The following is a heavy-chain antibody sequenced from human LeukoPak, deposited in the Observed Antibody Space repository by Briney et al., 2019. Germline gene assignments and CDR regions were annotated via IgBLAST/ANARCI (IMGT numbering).Heavy chain of an antibody. J-gene: IGHJ3*02. CDR1: GYTFTSYG. D-gene: IGHD1-1*01. Sequence: ASVKVSCKASGYTFTSYGISWVRQAPRQGLEWMGWISAYNGNTNYAQKLQGRVTMTTDTSTSTAYMELRSLRSDDTAVYYCASVQENRPYQQDAFDIWGQGTMVTVSS. CDR2: ISAYNGNT. CDR3: ASVQENRPYQQDAFDI. V-gene: IGHV1-18*01.